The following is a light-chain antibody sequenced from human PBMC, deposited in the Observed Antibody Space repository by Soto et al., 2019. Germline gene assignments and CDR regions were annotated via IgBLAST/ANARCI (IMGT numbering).Light chain of an antibody. CDR2: RTS. Sequence: EVVLTQSPGPLSLSPGERATISCRASESVSSSFLTWYQQKPGQAPRLLIYRTSNRVTGIPDRFSGSGSGTDFTLTISRLEPEDFAVYFCQHYGNSLWTFGQGTKVEIK. V-gene: IGKV3-20*01. CDR3: QHYGNSLWT. CDR1: ESVSSSF. J-gene: IGKJ1*01.